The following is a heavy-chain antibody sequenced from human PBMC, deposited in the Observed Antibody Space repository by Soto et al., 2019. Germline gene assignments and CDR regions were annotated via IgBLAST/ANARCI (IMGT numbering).Heavy chain of an antibody. CDR1: GYTFTSYA. D-gene: IGHD6-19*01. CDR2: INAGNGNT. Sequence: QVQLVQSGAEVKKPGASVKVSCKASGYTFTSYAMHWVRQAPGQRLEWMGWINAGNGNTKYSQKFQGRVTITRDTSASTAYMELSSLRSEDTAVYYCAREAFRLSSVGKLDYWGQGTLVTVSS. CDR3: AREAFRLSSVGKLDY. V-gene: IGHV1-3*01. J-gene: IGHJ4*02.